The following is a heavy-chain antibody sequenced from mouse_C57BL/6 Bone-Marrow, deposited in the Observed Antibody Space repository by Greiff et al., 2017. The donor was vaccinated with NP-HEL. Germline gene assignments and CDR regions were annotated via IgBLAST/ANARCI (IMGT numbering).Heavy chain of an antibody. CDR2: IWSGGST. CDR1: GFSLTSYG. D-gene: IGHD1-1*01. CDR3: ARNGYYYGSSWYFDV. Sequence: VQVVESGPGLVQPSQSLSITCTVSGFSLTSYGVHWVRQSPGKGLEWLGVIWSGGSTDYNAAFISRLSISKDNSKSQVFFKMNSLQADDTAIYYCARNGYYYGSSWYFDVWGTGTTVTVSS. V-gene: IGHV2-2*01. J-gene: IGHJ1*03.